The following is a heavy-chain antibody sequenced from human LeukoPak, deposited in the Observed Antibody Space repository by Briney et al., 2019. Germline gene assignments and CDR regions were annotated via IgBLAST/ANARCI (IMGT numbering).Heavy chain of an antibody. V-gene: IGHV1-18*01. CDR2: ISGYNGNK. CDR3: ARDSLQIYYDSSGYHLDAFDN. J-gene: IGHJ3*02. CDR1: VYTFTSYG. D-gene: IGHD3-22*01. Sequence: ASVTVSFKRSVYTFTSYGISWVRQAPGQGREWMGLISGYNGNKKYAQKLQGRVTMTTDTSTSTAYMELRSLRSDDTAVYYCARDSLQIYYDSSGYHLDAFDNWGQGTMVTVSS.